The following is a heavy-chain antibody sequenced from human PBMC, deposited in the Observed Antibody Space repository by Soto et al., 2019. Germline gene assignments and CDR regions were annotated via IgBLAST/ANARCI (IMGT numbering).Heavy chain of an antibody. CDR1: SGSISSSNW. Sequence: QVQLQESGPGLVKPSGTLSLTCAVSSGSISSSNWWSWVRQPPGKGLEWIGEIYHSGSTNYNPSLKSRVTISEDKSKNQFSLKLSSVTAADTAVYYCARAVLLEYSSSSGGYFDYWGQGTLVTVSS. CDR2: IYHSGST. V-gene: IGHV4-4*02. CDR3: ARAVLLEYSSSSGGYFDY. J-gene: IGHJ4*02. D-gene: IGHD6-6*01.